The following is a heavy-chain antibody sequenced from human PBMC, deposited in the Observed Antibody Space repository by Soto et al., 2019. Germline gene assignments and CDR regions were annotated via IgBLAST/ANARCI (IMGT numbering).Heavy chain of an antibody. J-gene: IGHJ5*02. D-gene: IGHD3-9*01. CDR1: GFSFSRYL. Sequence: GGSLRLSCAASGFSFSRYLMTWVRQTPGQGLEWVSSISGRGDATYYADSVKGRFTIARDNSKNTLFLQMNSLGADDTAVYYCAKDPILTTPPSFHPWGQGTLVTVSS. CDR2: ISGRGDAT. CDR3: AKDPILTTPPSFHP. V-gene: IGHV3-23*01.